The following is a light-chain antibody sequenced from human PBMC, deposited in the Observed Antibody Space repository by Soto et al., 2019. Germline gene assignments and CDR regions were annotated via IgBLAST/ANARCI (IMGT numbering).Light chain of an antibody. J-gene: IGKJ4*01. Sequence: IMLTQSPATLSLSPGQRATLTCSASQSVSSYLYFYQQKHGQAPRLLIYDATNEATGIPAMISGSGSGTDFTLTISRLEAEYVAVYYCQQRSKWPLTFGGGTRVEIK. CDR2: DAT. CDR1: QSVSSY. CDR3: QQRSKWPLT. V-gene: IGKV3-11*01.